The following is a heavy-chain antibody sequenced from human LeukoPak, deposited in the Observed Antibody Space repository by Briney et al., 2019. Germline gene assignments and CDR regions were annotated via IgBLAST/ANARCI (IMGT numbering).Heavy chain of an antibody. D-gene: IGHD3-22*01. CDR1: GFTFSSYD. CDR2: ISGSGGST. V-gene: IGHV3-23*01. J-gene: IGHJ4*02. Sequence: GGSLRLSCAASGFTFSSYDMSWVRQAPGKGLEWVSGISGSGGSTYYADSVKGRFTISRDNSKNTQYLQMNSLRAEDTAVYYCAKDRSWLSFLEYWGQGTVVTVSS. CDR3: AKDRSWLSFLEY.